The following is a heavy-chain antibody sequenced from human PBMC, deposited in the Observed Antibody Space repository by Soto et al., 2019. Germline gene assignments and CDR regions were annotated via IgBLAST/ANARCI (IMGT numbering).Heavy chain of an antibody. Sequence: GGSLRLSCAASGFTFSSYSMNWVRQAPGKGLEWVSYISSSSSTIYYADSVKGRFTISRDNAKNSLYLQMNSLRDEDTAVYYCARDWIAARRNYYYGMDVWGQGTTVTVSS. D-gene: IGHD6-6*01. CDR2: ISSSSSTI. J-gene: IGHJ6*02. CDR1: GFTFSSYS. CDR3: ARDWIAARRNYYYGMDV. V-gene: IGHV3-48*02.